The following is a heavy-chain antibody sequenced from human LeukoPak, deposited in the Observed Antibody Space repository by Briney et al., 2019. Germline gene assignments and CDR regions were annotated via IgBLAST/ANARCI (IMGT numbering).Heavy chain of an antibody. J-gene: IGHJ6*03. CDR3: ARGSPPSTNRILVRVGNYYMDV. D-gene: IGHD3-9*01. V-gene: IGHV1-18*01. Sequence: GASVKVSCKASGYTFTSYGISWVRQAPGQGLEWMGWISAYNGNTNYAQKLQGRVTMTTDTSTSTAYMELRSLRSDDTAVYYCARGSPPSTNRILVRVGNYYMDVWGKGTTVTVSS. CDR2: ISAYNGNT. CDR1: GYTFTSYG.